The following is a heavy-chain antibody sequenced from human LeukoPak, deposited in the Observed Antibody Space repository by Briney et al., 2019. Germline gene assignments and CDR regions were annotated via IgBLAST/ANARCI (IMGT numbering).Heavy chain of an antibody. CDR2: INHSGST. Sequence: SETLSLTCAVYGGSFSGYYWSWIRQPPGKGLEWIGEINHSGSTNYNPSLKSRVTISVDTSKNQFSLKLSSVTAADTAVYYCARGPNSSGWYITTYYYYYIDVWGKGTTVTVSS. J-gene: IGHJ6*03. D-gene: IGHD6-19*01. V-gene: IGHV4-34*01. CDR1: GGSFSGYY. CDR3: ARGPNSSGWYITTYYYYYIDV.